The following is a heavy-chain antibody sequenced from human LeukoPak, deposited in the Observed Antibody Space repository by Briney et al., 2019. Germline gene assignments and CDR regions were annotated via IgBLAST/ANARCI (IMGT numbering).Heavy chain of an antibody. CDR2: ISAYNGNT. J-gene: IGHJ4*02. CDR3: ARDRVVRGSYPYDY. Sequence: ASVKVSCKASGYTFTNFDINWVRQAPGQGLEWMGWISAYNGNTNYAQKLQGRVTMTTDTSTSTAYMELRSLRSDDTAVYYCARDRVVRGSYPYDYWGQGPLVTVSS. CDR1: GYTFTNFD. D-gene: IGHD1-26*01. V-gene: IGHV1-18*01.